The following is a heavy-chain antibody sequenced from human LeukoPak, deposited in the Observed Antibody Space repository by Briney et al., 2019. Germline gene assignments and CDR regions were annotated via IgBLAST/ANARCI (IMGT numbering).Heavy chain of an antibody. CDR3: VRVRSSSWYFDL. V-gene: IGHV3-66*02. Sequence: GGSLRLSCSASGFTFSSYAMHWVRPAPGKGLEWVSILFGSGRTYYADSVKGRFTISRDNSKNTLFLQMNNMRTEDTAIYYCVRVRSSSWYFDLWGHGTLVTVSS. D-gene: IGHD6-13*01. CDR2: LFGSGRT. CDR1: GFTFSSYA. J-gene: IGHJ4*01.